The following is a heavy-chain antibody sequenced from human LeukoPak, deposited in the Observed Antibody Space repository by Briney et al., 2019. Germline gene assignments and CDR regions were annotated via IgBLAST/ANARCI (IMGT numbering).Heavy chain of an antibody. Sequence: GGSLRLSCAASGFTFSSYNMNWVRQAPGKGLEWVSGITGRGEHIFYAGSVKGRFTISRDNSKNTLYLQMNSLRAEDTAVYYCAKDRRLAAFDYGGQGTLVTVSS. CDR2: ITGRGEHI. D-gene: IGHD6-25*01. CDR1: GFTFSSYN. CDR3: AKDRRLAAFDY. V-gene: IGHV3-23*01. J-gene: IGHJ4*02.